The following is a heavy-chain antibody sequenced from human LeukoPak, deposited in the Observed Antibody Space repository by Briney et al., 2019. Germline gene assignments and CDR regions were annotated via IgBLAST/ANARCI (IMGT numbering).Heavy chain of an antibody. CDR1: VDIVSSNSAA. Sequence: SQTLSLTCAISVDIVSSNSAAWNWLRQSPSRGLEWLGRTYYRSKWYNDYAVSVKSRITINPDTSKNQFSLQLNSVTPEDTAVYYCARDVSPGGSSWFDYWGQGTLVTVSS. V-gene: IGHV6-1*01. CDR2: TYYRSKWYN. CDR3: ARDVSPGGSSWFDY. D-gene: IGHD6-13*01. J-gene: IGHJ4*02.